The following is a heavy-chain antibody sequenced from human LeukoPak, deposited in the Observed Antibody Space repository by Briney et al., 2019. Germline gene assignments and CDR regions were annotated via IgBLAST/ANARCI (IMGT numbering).Heavy chain of an antibody. CDR2: IYTSGST. J-gene: IGHJ5*02. CDR1: GGSISSYY. CDR3: ARGESGWDSSGYYFDWFDP. D-gene: IGHD3-22*01. Sequence: SETLSLTCTVSGGSISSYYWSWIRQPAGKGLEWIGRIYTSGSTNYNPPLKSRVTMSVDTSKNQFSLKLSSVTAADTAVYYCARGESGWDSSGYYFDWFDPWGQGTLVTVSS. V-gene: IGHV4-4*07.